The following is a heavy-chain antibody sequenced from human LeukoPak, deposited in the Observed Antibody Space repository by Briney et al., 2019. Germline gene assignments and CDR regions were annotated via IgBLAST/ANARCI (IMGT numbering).Heavy chain of an antibody. CDR3: ARDPEMEKFGVVFDS. J-gene: IGHJ4*02. V-gene: IGHV4-4*07. CDR2: IHSGGTT. D-gene: IGHD5-24*01. CDR1: GDSISSYS. Sequence: SETLSLTCTVSGDSISSYSWSWIRQPAGKGLEWIGRIHSGGTTNYNPSLESRVTMSVDTSKSQFSLKLTSVTAADTAVYYCARDPEMEKFGVVFDSWGQGTLVTVSS.